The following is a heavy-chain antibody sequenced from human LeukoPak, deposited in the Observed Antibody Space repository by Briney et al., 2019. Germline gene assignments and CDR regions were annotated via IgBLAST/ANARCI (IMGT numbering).Heavy chain of an antibody. V-gene: IGHV4-34*01. CDR2: ITHSGSP. Sequence: SETLSLTCGVSSGSLSGYYWRWIRQPPGGGLEWLGEITHSGSPNYNPSLKSRVTISGGTSKKQFSLKLKSLLAADTGVYYCARGVDLWGRGTPVTVSS. CDR3: ARGVDL. CDR1: SGSLSGYY. J-gene: IGHJ2*01.